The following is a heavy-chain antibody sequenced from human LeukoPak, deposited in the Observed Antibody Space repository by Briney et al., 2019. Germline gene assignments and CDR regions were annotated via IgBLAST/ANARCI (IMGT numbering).Heavy chain of an antibody. CDR3: AKKIGTGPGHNWFDP. D-gene: IGHD2-8*02. V-gene: IGHV3-23*01. J-gene: IGHJ5*02. Sequence: AGGSLRLSCAASGFNFGSYYMTWVRQAPGKGLECVSVISDSGDNTYYADSVKGRFTVSRDNSRDTLYLQMNSLRAEDTALYYCAKKIGTGPGHNWFDPWGQGTLVTVSS. CDR1: GFNFGSYY. CDR2: ISDSGDNT.